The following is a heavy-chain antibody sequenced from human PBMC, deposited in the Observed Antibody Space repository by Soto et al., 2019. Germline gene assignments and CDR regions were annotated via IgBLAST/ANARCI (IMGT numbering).Heavy chain of an antibody. CDR2: FSAYNGNT. V-gene: IGHV1-18*01. Sequence: QVQLVQSGAEVKKPGASVKVSCKASGYTFTSYGISWVRQAPGQGLEWMGWFSAYNGNTNYAQKLQGRVTMTTDTSTSTAYMELRSLRCDDTAVYYGARDPLLEWLLSHSNGMDVWGQGTTVTVSS. J-gene: IGHJ6*02. CDR1: GYTFTSYG. D-gene: IGHD3-3*01. CDR3: ARDPLLEWLLSHSNGMDV.